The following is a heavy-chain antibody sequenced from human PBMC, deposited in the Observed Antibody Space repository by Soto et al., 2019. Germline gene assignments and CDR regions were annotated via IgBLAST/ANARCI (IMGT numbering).Heavy chain of an antibody. Sequence: GGSLRLSCAASGFTFSSYSMNWVRQAPGKGLEWVYYISISSRPLYYADSGKGRFTISRDNAKNSLYLQMNSLRAEDTAVYYCARDPEYDYGDTRIGYWGQGTLVTVSS. CDR2: ISISSRPL. CDR1: GFTFSSYS. J-gene: IGHJ4*02. V-gene: IGHV3-48*01. D-gene: IGHD4-17*01. CDR3: ARDPEYDYGDTRIGY.